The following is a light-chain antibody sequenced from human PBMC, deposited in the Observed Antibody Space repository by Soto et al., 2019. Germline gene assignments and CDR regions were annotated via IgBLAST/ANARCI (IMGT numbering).Light chain of an antibody. CDR2: DVN. CDR3: ISYTGSTTVHV. CDR1: NSDVGAYNY. V-gene: IGLV2-14*03. J-gene: IGLJ1*01. Sequence: QSVLTQPASVSGSPGQSITISCTGTNSDVGAYNYVSWYQHHPGKAPKLMIYDVNNRPSGVSNRFSGSKSGNTASLTISGLQAEDEADYYCISYTGSTTVHVFGGGTKLTVL.